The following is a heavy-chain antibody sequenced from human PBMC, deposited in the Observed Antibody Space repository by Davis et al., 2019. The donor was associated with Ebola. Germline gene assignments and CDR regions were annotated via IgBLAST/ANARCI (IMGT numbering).Heavy chain of an antibody. CDR1: GGSFSGYY. V-gene: IGHV4-34*01. CDR2: INHSGGT. CDR3: ARRGFYYDSSGRLGLSTQYYFDY. D-gene: IGHD3-22*01. J-gene: IGHJ4*02. Sequence: PSETLSLTCAVYGGSFSGYYWSWIRQPPGKGLEWIGEINHSGGTNYNPSLKSRVTISVDTSKNQFSLKLSSVTAADTAVYYCARRGFYYDSSGRLGLSTQYYFDYWGQGTLVTVSS.